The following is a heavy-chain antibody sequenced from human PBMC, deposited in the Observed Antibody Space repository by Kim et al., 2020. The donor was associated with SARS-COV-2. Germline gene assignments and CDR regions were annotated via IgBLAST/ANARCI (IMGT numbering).Heavy chain of an antibody. Sequence: SVKVSCKASGGTFSSYAISWVRQAPGQGLEWMGGIIPIFGTANYAQKFQGRVTITADESTSTAYMELSSLRSEDTAVYYCARARDSIVVVPAAILEGNYYYGMDVWGQGTTVTVSS. D-gene: IGHD2-2*01. CDR2: IIPIFGTA. J-gene: IGHJ6*02. V-gene: IGHV1-69*13. CDR3: ARARDSIVVVPAAILEGNYYYGMDV. CDR1: GGTFSSYA.